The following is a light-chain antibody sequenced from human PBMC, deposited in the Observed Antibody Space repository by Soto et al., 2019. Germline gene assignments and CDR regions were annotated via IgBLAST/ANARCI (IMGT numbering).Light chain of an antibody. CDR1: QSVSSNY. CDR2: GAS. J-gene: IGKJ2*01. CDR3: QQYGSSYT. Sequence: EIVLTQSPGTLSLSPGERATLSCRASQSVSSNYLAWYQQKPGQAPRLLIYGASIRATGLPDRFSGSGSGTHFTLTISRLEPEDFAVYYCQQYGSSYTFGQGTQLEIK. V-gene: IGKV3-20*01.